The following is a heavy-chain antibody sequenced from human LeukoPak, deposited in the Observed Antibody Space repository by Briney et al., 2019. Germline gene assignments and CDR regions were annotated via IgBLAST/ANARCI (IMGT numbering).Heavy chain of an antibody. CDR1: GFTFSSYG. Sequence: GRSLRLSCAASGFTFSSYGTHWVRQAPGKGLEWVAVIWYDGSNKYYADSVKGRFTISRDNSKNALYLQMNSLRAEDTAVYYCARGEGGPNWFDPWGQGTLVTVSS. CDR3: ARGEGGPNWFDP. V-gene: IGHV3-33*01. D-gene: IGHD2-15*01. J-gene: IGHJ5*02. CDR2: IWYDGSNK.